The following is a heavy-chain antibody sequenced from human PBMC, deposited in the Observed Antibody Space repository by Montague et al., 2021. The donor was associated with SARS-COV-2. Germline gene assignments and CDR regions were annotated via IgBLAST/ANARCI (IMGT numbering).Heavy chain of an antibody. CDR1: GGSIRSSSYY. Sequence: SETLSLTCTVSGGSIRSSSYYWGWIRQPPGKGLEWIGSIYYSGSTYYXPSLKSRVTISVDTSKNQFSLKLSSVTAADTAVYYCARHRITIFLGRMFGYWGQGTLVTVSS. V-gene: IGHV4-39*01. D-gene: IGHD3-9*01. J-gene: IGHJ4*02. CDR3: ARHRITIFLGRMFGY. CDR2: IYYSGST.